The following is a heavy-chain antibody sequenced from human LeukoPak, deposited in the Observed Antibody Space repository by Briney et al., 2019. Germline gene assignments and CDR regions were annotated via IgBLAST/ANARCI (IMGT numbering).Heavy chain of an antibody. D-gene: IGHD2-21*01. Sequence: PSETLSLTCTVSGGSISSSSYYWGWIRQPPGKGLEWIGSIYYSGSTYYNPSLKSRVTISVDTSKNQFSLQQSSVTAADTAMYYCAKGPSDTDAFDIWGQGTMVTVSS. CDR1: GGSISSSSYY. CDR3: AKGPSDTDAFDI. CDR2: IYYSGST. J-gene: IGHJ3*02. V-gene: IGHV4-39*07.